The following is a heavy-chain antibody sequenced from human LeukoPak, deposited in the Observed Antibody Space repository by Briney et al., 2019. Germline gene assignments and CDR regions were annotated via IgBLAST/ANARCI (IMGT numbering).Heavy chain of an antibody. CDR3: ARVHYYDSSGYRQFDY. J-gene: IGHJ4*02. Sequence: SQTLSLTCAISGDSVSSNSAAWNWIRQSPSRGLEWLGRTYYRSKWYNDYAVSVKSRITINPDTSKNQSSLQLNSVTPEDTAVYYCARVHYYDSSGYRQFDYWGQGTLVTVSS. CDR1: GDSVSSNSAA. CDR2: TYYRSKWYN. D-gene: IGHD3-22*01. V-gene: IGHV6-1*01.